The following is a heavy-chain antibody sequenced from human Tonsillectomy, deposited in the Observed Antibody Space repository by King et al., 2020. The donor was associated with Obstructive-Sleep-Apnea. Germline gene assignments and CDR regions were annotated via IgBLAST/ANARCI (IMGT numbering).Heavy chain of an antibody. CDR3: ARQPYSSSWAPFDY. D-gene: IGHD6-13*01. CDR1: GFTFSSYW. CDR2: IKQDGSEK. V-gene: IGHV3-7*01. J-gene: IGHJ4*02. Sequence: VQLVESGGGLVQPGGSLRLSCAASGFTFSSYWMSWVRQAPGKGLEWGANIKQDGSEKYYVDSVKGRFTISRDNAKNSLYLQMNSLRAEDTAVYYCARQPYSSSWAPFDYWGQGTLVTVSS.